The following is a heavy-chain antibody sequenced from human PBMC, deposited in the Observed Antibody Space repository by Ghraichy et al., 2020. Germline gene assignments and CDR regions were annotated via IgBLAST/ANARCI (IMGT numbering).Heavy chain of an antibody. CDR2: CNEDGRGT. CDR3: ARAPSEGPFEI. Sequence: LVWVSRCNEDGRGTSYADSVKGRFIISRDNAKSTLYLQMNSLRAEDTAVYYCARAPSEGPFEIWGKGAMVIIAS. D-gene: IGHD2-2*01. V-gene: IGHV3-74*01. J-gene: IGHJ3*02.